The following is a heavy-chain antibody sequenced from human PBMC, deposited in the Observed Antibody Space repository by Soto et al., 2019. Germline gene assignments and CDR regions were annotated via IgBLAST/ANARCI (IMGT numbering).Heavy chain of an antibody. V-gene: IGHV4-34*01. Sequence: SETLSLTCAVYGGSFSGYDWSWIRQPPGKGLEWNGDINHSGSTNYNPSLKSRVTISVDTSKNQFSLKLRSVTAAGTAVYYCARLGCSGGSCHFGYYGMDVWGQGTTVTVSS. J-gene: IGHJ6*02. CDR1: GGSFSGYD. CDR3: ARLGCSGGSCHFGYYGMDV. D-gene: IGHD2-15*01. CDR2: INHSGST.